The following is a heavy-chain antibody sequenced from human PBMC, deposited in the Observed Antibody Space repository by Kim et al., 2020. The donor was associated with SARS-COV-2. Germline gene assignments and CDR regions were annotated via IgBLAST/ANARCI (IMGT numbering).Heavy chain of an antibody. CDR3: ARDGIPLYAFDI. D-gene: IGHD2-21*01. V-gene: IGHV4-61*02. J-gene: IGHJ3*02. CDR1: GGSISSGSYY. Sequence: SETLSLTCTVSGGSISSGSYYWSWIRQPAGKGLEWIGRIYTSGSTNYNPSLKSRVTISVDTSKNQFSLKLSSVTAADTAVYYCARDGIPLYAFDIWGQGTMVTVSS. CDR2: IYTSGST.